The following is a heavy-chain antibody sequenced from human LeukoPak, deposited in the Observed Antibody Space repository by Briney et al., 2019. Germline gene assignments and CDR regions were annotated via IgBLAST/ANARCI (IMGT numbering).Heavy chain of an antibody. D-gene: IGHD3-22*01. CDR2: ISGSGGST. J-gene: IGHJ4*02. CDR1: GFTFSSYA. Sequence: PGGSLRLSCAASGFTFSSYAMSWVRQAPGKELEWVSAISGSGGSTYYADSVKGRFTISRDNSKNTLYLQMNSLRAEDTAVYYCAKSRGRYYYDSSGYFNWGQGTLVTVSS. V-gene: IGHV3-23*01. CDR3: AKSRGRYYYDSSGYFN.